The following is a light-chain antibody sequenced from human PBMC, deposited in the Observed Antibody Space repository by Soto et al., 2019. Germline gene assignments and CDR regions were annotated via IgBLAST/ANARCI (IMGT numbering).Light chain of an antibody. Sequence: EIVLTQSPDTLSLSPGQRATLSCRASQSVRSDYFAWYQQKPGQAPRVIIFGVSTRATGVPDRFSGSGSGTDFPLTISRLEPEDFALYYCQQYGNSPLTFGGGTKVEIK. J-gene: IGKJ4*01. CDR2: GVS. CDR1: QSVRSDY. V-gene: IGKV3-20*01. CDR3: QQYGNSPLT.